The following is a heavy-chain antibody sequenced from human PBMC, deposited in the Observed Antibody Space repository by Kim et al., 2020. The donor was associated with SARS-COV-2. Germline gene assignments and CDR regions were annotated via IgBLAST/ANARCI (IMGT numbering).Heavy chain of an antibody. V-gene: IGHV3-30*04. CDR2: ISYDGSNK. D-gene: IGHD3-10*01. CDR3: ARDKMVRGAYRAYYYYGMDV. Sequence: GGSLRLSCAASGFTFSSYAMHWVRQAPGKGLEWVAVISYDGSNKYYADSVKGRFTISRDNSKNTRYLQMNSLRAEDTAVYYCARDKMVRGAYRAYYYYGMDVWGQGTTVTVSS. CDR1: GFTFSSYA. J-gene: IGHJ6*02.